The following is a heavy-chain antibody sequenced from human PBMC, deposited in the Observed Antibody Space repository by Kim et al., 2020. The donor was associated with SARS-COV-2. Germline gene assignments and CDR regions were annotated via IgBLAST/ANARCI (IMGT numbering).Heavy chain of an antibody. CDR3: ARDSGSYFEDAFDI. J-gene: IGHJ3*02. D-gene: IGHD1-26*01. CDR2: IWYDGSNK. Sequence: GGSLRLSCAASGFTFSSYGMHWVRQAPGKGLEWVAVIWYDGSNKYYADSVKGRFTISRDNSKNTLYLQMNSLRAEDTAVYYCARDSGSYFEDAFDIWGQGTMVTVSS. CDR1: GFTFSSYG. V-gene: IGHV3-33*01.